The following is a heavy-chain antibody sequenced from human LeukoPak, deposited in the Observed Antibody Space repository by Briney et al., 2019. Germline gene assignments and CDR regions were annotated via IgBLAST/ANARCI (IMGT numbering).Heavy chain of an antibody. V-gene: IGHV3-74*01. Sequence: GGSLRLSCAVSGFTLSNDWMHWARQGPGKGLVWISRISSDGTTTDYADSVKGRFTISRDNAKNTLYLQMDSLRAEDTAVYYCAGRWSFDYWGQGALVTVSS. CDR3: AGRWSFDY. D-gene: IGHD2-15*01. CDR1: GFTLSNDW. J-gene: IGHJ4*02. CDR2: ISSDGTTT.